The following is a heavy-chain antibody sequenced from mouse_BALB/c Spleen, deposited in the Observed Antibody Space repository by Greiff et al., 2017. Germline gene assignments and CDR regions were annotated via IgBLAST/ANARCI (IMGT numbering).Heavy chain of an antibody. D-gene: IGHD1-1*01. CDR1: GFSLTSYG. J-gene: IGHJ1*01. CDR2: IWSGGST. Sequence: VQRVESGPGLVQPSQSLSITCTVSGFSLTSYGVHWVRQSPGKGLEWLGVIWSGGSTDYNAAFISRLSISKDNSKSQVFFKMNSLQADDTAIYYCARNLNYYGRNWYFDVWGAGTTVTVSS. V-gene: IGHV2-4-1*01. CDR3: ARNLNYYGRNWYFDV.